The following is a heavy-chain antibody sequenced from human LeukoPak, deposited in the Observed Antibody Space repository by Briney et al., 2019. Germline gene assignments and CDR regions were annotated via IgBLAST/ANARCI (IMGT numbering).Heavy chain of an antibody. CDR1: GFTFSNHA. CDR3: AKGMGAHCDGGCHSRILDH. CDR2: ISGDGGAT. Sequence: GSLRLSCVTSGFTFSNHAMTWVRQAPGKGLEWVAIISGDGGATVYPDSVKGRFTISRDGSKSTVFLQMNSLRDDDTAVYYCAKGMGAHCDGGCHSRILDHWGQGTLVTVSS. J-gene: IGHJ4*02. V-gene: IGHV3-23*01. D-gene: IGHD2-21*02.